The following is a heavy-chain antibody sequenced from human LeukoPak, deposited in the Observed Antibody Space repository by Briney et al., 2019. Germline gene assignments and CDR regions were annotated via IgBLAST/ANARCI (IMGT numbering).Heavy chain of an antibody. CDR3: ARDDPYYYDSSGYYGMDV. CDR2: IISNGGST. CDR1: GFTFSSYT. J-gene: IGHJ6*02. V-gene: IGHV3-64D*06. D-gene: IGHD3-22*01. Sequence: TGGSLRLSCSASGFTFSSYTMHWVRQAPGKGLEYVSAIISNGGSTYYADSVKGRFTVSRDNSKNTLYLQMSSLRPEDTAVYYCARDDPYYYDSSGYYGMDVWGQGTTVTVSS.